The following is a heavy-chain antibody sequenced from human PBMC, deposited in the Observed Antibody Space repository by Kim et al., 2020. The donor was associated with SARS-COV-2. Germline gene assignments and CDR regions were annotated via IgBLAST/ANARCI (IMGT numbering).Heavy chain of an antibody. J-gene: IGHJ5*01. CDR2: ISYDGSNK. CDR3: AKEIRGYCSSTSCPNWF. CDR1: GFTFSSYG. D-gene: IGHD2-2*01. V-gene: IGHV3-30*18. Sequence: GGSLRLSCAASGFTFSSYGMHWVRQAPGKGLEWVAVISYDGSNKYYADSVKGRFTISRDNSKNTLYLQMNSLRADDTAVYYCAKEIRGYCSSTSCPNWF.